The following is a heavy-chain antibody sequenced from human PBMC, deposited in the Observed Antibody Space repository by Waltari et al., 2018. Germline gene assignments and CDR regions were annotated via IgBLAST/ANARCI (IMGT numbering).Heavy chain of an antibody. CDR2: IYYSGST. CDR1: GGSISSHY. Sequence: QEQLQESGPGLVKPSETLSLTCTVSGGSISSHYWSWIRQPPGKGLEWIGYIYYSGSTNYNPSLKSRVTISVDTSKNQFSLKLSSVTAADTAVYYCAREVLGGALPYWYFDLWGRGTLVTVSS. CDR3: AREVLGGALPYWYFDL. V-gene: IGHV4-59*11. D-gene: IGHD2-15*01. J-gene: IGHJ2*01.